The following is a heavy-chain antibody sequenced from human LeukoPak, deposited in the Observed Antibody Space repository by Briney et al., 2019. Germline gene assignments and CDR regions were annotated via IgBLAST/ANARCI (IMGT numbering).Heavy chain of an antibody. V-gene: IGHV4-39*07. CDR1: GGSISSRSYY. CDR3: ARSNGKTIAAVSSGFDP. CDR2: IYYSGST. Sequence: SETLSLTCTVSGGSISSRSYYWGWIRPPPGKGLEWIGSIYYSGSTYYNPSLKSRVTVSVDTSKNQFSLKLSSVTAADTAVYYCARSNGKTIAAVSSGFDPWGQGTLVTVSS. D-gene: IGHD6-25*01. J-gene: IGHJ5*02.